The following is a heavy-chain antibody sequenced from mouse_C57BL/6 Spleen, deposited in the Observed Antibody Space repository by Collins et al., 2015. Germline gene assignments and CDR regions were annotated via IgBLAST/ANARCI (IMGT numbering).Heavy chain of an antibody. CDR1: ITSGYY. Sequence: ITSGYYWNWIRQFPGNKLEWMGYISYDGSSNYNPSLKNRFSITRDTSENQFFLKLNSVTTEDTATYYCAREYFDVWGTGTTVTVSS. CDR3: AREYFDV. J-gene: IGHJ1*03. V-gene: IGHV3-6*01. CDR2: ISYDGSS.